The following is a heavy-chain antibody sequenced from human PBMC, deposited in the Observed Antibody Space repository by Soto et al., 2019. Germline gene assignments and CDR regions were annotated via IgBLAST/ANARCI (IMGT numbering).Heavy chain of an antibody. CDR1: GGSISNYY. CDR3: ASSGYCTNGVCHTLFDP. V-gene: IGHV4-59*08. J-gene: IGHJ5*02. CDR2: FFYSGST. D-gene: IGHD2-8*01. Sequence: SETLSLTCTVSGGSISNYYWSWIRQPPGKGLEWIGYFFYSGSTNYNPSLKSRVTISVDTSKNQFSLKLSSVTAADTAVYYCASSGYCTNGVCHTLFDPWGQGTLVTVSS.